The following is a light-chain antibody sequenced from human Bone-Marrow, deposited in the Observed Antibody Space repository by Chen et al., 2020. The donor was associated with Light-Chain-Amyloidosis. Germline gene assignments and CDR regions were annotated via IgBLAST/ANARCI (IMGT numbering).Light chain of an antibody. CDR1: QSLLHRNGYNY. V-gene: IGKV2-28*01. CDR2: LVS. J-gene: IGKJ1*01. CDR3: MQTVQSTWT. Sequence: DIVLTQTPLSLPVTPGEPASISCRSSQSLLHRNGYNYLGWYLQKPGQSPQLLIYLVSNRASGVPDRFSGSGSGTDCTLKISRVEAEDVGVYYCMQTVQSTWTFGQGTKVGIK.